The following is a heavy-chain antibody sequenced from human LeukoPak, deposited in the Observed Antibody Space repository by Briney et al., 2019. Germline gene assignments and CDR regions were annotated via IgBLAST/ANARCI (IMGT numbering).Heavy chain of an antibody. CDR1: GFTVSGNY. J-gene: IGHJ4*02. CDR3: ARRSTWNAADY. Sequence: GGSLRLSCAASGFTVSGNYMSWVRQAPGKGLEWVSAIYGGGSTYYADSVKGRFTISRDNSKHKLYLQMNSLRAEDTAVYYCARRSTWNAADYWGQGTLVTVSS. V-gene: IGHV3-53*01. D-gene: IGHD1-1*01. CDR2: IYGGGST.